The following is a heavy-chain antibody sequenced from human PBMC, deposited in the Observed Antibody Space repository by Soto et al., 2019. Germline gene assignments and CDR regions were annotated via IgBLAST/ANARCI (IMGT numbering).Heavy chain of an antibody. CDR1: GFTFSSYG. J-gene: IGHJ4*02. V-gene: IGHV3-30*18. Sequence: GGSLRLSCAASGFTFSSYGMHWVRQAPGKGLEWVAVISYDGSNKYYADSVKGRFTISRDNSKNTLYLQMNSLRAEDTAVYYCAKDPGLSYYFDYWGQGTLVTAPQ. CDR2: ISYDGSNK. CDR3: AKDPGLSYYFDY.